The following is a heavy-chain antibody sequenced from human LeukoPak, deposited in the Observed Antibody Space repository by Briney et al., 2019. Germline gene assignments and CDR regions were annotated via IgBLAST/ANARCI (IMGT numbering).Heavy chain of an antibody. D-gene: IGHD3-10*01. V-gene: IGHV5-51*01. CDR1: GYSFTSYW. Sequence: GESLQISCKGSGYSFTSYWIGWVRPMPGKGLEWMGIIYPGDSDTRYSPSFQGQVTISADKSISTAYLQWSSLKASDTAMYYCARLFTMVRGGMDVWGKGTTVTVSS. CDR2: IYPGDSDT. CDR3: ARLFTMVRGGMDV. J-gene: IGHJ6*04.